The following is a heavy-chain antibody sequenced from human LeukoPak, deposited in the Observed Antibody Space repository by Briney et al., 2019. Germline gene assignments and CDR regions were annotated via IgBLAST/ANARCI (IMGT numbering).Heavy chain of an antibody. J-gene: IGHJ4*02. Sequence: GGSLRLSCAASGFTVSSNYMSWVRQALGKGLEWVSVIFSGGDTYYADSVKGRFTISRDNSKNTLYLQMDSLRAEDTAVYYCARGHSSSWYGGDWGQGTLVTVSS. CDR1: GFTVSSNY. CDR2: IFSGGDT. V-gene: IGHV3-53*01. CDR3: ARGHSSSWYGGD. D-gene: IGHD6-13*01.